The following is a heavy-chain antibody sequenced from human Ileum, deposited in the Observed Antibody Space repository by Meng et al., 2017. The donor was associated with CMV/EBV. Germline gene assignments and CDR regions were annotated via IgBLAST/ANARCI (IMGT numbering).Heavy chain of an antibody. J-gene: IGHJ4*02. CDR3: ARASGYYRPYDY. Sequence: CKASGYTFTAYYIHWVRQAPGRGPEWMGWVNANNGVTKFPEKFRGRITMTTDTSVITAFMKLDTLTSGDTAAYYCARASGYYRPYDYWGQGTLVTVSS. D-gene: IGHD6-25*01. CDR1: GYTFTAYY. CDR2: VNANNGVT. V-gene: IGHV1-2*02.